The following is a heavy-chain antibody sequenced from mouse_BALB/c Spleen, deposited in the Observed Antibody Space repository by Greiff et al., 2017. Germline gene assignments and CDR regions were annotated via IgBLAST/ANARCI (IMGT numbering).Heavy chain of an antibody. CDR3: ASYYGFYYAMDY. Sequence: QVQLQQSGAELVRPGPSVKISCKASGYAFTNYWLGWVKQRPGHGLEWIGDIYPGSGNTYYNEKFKGKATLTAYKSSSSAYMQLSSLTSEDSAFYFCASYYGFYYAMDYWGQGTSVTVSS. D-gene: IGHD1-2*01. J-gene: IGHJ4*01. CDR1: GYAFTNYW. CDR2: IYPGSGNT. V-gene: IGHV1-63*01.